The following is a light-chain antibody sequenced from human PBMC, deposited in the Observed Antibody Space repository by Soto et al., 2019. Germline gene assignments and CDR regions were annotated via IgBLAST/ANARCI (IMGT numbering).Light chain of an antibody. J-gene: IGKJ4*01. CDR1: QSVTSK. CDR3: QQYNNWPLT. CDR2: GAS. V-gene: IGKV3-15*01. Sequence: EILMTQSPATLSVSPGERATLSCRASQSVTSKLAWYQQYPGQGPRLVIYGASTRATGIPARFSGSGSGTEFTLTISSLQSEDFAVYYCQQYNNWPLTFGGGTKVEIK.